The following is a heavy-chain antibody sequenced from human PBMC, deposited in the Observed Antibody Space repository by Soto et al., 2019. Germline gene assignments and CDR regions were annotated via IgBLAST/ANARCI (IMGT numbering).Heavy chain of an antibody. CDR3: TNYGGNSRAFDL. D-gene: IGHD4-17*01. V-gene: IGHV4-30-4*01. J-gene: IGHJ3*01. CDR2: IYYSGTT. CDR1: GGSIISGDYY. Sequence: PSETLSLTCTVSGGSIISGDYYWGWIRQPPGKGLEWIGYIYYSGTTYYNPSLKSRLTISVDTSKNQFSLKLSSVTAADTAVYYCTNYGGNSRAFDLWGQGTMVTVSS.